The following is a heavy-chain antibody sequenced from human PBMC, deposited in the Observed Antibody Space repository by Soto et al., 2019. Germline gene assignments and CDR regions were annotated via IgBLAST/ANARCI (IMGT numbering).Heavy chain of an antibody. D-gene: IGHD3-22*01. V-gene: IGHV3-23*01. CDR1: GFTFSSYA. CDR2: ISGSGGST. CDR3: AKDVYPNYYDSSGYSYYFDY. J-gene: IGHJ4*02. Sequence: GGSLRLSCAASGFTFSSYAMSWVRQAPGKGLEWVSAISGSGGSTYYADSVKGRFTISRDNSKNTLYLQMNSLRAEDTAVYYCAKDVYPNYYDSSGYSYYFDYWGQGTLVTVSS.